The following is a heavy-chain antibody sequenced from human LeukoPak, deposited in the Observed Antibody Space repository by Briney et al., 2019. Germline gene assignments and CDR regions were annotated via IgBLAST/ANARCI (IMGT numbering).Heavy chain of an antibody. V-gene: IGHV4-31*03. Sequence: SQTLSLTCTVSGGSISSGGYYWSWIRQHPGKGLEWIGYIYYSGSTYYNPSLKSRVTISVDTSKNQFSLKLSSVTAADTAVYYCARLVPAAIRWDFDYWGQGTLVTVSS. CDR1: GGSISSGGYY. J-gene: IGHJ4*02. CDR3: ARLVPAAIRWDFDY. D-gene: IGHD2-2*02. CDR2: IYYSGST.